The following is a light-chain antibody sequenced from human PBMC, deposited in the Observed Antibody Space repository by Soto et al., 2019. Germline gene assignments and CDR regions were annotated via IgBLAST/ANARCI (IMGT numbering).Light chain of an antibody. CDR3: QVWDSSTAWV. Sequence: SYELTQPLSVSVALGQTARITCGGNNIGSKNVHWYQQKPGQAPVLVIYRDSNRPSGIPERFSGSNSGNTATLTISRAQAGDEADYYCQVWDSSTAWVFGGGTKLPVL. V-gene: IGLV3-9*01. J-gene: IGLJ3*02. CDR2: RDS. CDR1: NIGSKN.